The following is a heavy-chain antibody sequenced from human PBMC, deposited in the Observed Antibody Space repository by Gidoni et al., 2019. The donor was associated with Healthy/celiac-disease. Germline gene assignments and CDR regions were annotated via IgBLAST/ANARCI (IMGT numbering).Heavy chain of an antibody. CDR2: ISGSGGST. J-gene: IGHJ3*02. D-gene: IGHD3-10*01. Sequence: EVQLLESGGGLVQPGGSLRLSCSASGFTFSSYAMSWVLQAPGKGLEWVAAISGSGGSTYYADSVKGRFTISRDNSKNTLYLQMNSLRAEDTAVYYCAKGTRYGSGTGAFDIWGQGTMVTVSS. V-gene: IGHV3-23*01. CDR1: GFTFSSYA. CDR3: AKGTRYGSGTGAFDI.